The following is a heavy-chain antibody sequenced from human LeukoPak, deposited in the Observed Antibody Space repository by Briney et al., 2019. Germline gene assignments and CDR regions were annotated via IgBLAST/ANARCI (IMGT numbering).Heavy chain of an antibody. CDR2: IYIFSGST. D-gene: IGHD2-15*01. Sequence: MTSETLSLTCTVSGGSISSGRNYWTWLRQPAGKGLEWIGRIYIFSGSTNYNPSLKSRVTISVDTSKNQFSLKLTSVTAADTAVYYCARVDGSCSGGSCPSGNWFDPWGQGTLVTVSS. J-gene: IGHJ5*02. CDR3: ARVDGSCSGGSCPSGNWFDP. CDR1: GGSISSGRNY. V-gene: IGHV4-61*02.